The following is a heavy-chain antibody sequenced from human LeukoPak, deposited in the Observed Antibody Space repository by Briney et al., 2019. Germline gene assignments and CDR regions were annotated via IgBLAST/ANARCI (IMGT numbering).Heavy chain of an antibody. D-gene: IGHD3-10*01. CDR3: ARLGSGSTLDC. CDR1: GFSFSSYW. CDR2: ISSDGSST. Sequence: GGSLRLSCAASGFSFSSYWMHRVRQAPGKGLVWVSRISSDGSSTIYADSVKGRFTISRDNAKNTLYLQMNSLRAEDTAVYYCARLGSGSTLDCWGQGILVTVSS. J-gene: IGHJ4*02. V-gene: IGHV3-74*01.